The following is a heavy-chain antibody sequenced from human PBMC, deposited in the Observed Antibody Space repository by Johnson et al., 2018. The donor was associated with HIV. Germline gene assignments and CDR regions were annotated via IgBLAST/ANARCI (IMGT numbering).Heavy chain of an antibody. Sequence: VQLVESGGGVLRPGGSLRLSCAASGFTFDDYGMSWVRQAPGKGLEWVSGINWNGGSTGYADSVKGRFTISRDNAKHSLYLPMNSLRAEDTALYYCARALRVVVVAATFDAFDIWGQGTMVTVSS. CDR2: INWNGGST. V-gene: IGHV3-20*04. CDR3: ARALRVVVVAATFDAFDI. CDR1: GFTFDDYG. J-gene: IGHJ3*02. D-gene: IGHD2-15*01.